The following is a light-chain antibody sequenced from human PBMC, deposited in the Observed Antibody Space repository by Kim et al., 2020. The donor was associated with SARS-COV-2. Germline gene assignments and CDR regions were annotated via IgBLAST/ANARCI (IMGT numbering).Light chain of an antibody. CDR1: ALPEQH. CDR2: KDS. V-gene: IGLV3-25*03. Sequence: VSPGQTARTAGCGDALPEQHASWYQQKSGQAPCLGIYKDSERPSGIPERFSGSSSGTTVTLTISGVQAEDDADYYCQSADSSGTYVFGSGTKVTVL. J-gene: IGLJ1*01. CDR3: QSADSSGTYV.